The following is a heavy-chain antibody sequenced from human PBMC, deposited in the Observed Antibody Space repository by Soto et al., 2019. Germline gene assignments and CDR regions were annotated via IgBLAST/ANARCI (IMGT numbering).Heavy chain of an antibody. J-gene: IGHJ5*02. CDR2: IWYDGSNK. D-gene: IGHD4-17*01. Sequence: GGSLRLSCAASGFTFSSYGMHWVRQAPGKGLEWVAVIWYDGSNKYYADSVKGRFTISRDNSKNTLYLQMNSLRAEDTAVYYCARNDYGDYEPRGGWFDPWGQGTLVTVSS. CDR3: ARNDYGDYEPRGGWFDP. V-gene: IGHV3-33*01. CDR1: GFTFSSYG.